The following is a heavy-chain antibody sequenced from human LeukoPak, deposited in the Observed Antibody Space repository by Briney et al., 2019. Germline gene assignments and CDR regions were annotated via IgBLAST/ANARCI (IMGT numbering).Heavy chain of an antibody. Sequence: SETLSLTCTVSGGSISSGSYYWSWIRQPAGKGLEWIGRIYTSGSTNYNPSLKSRVTISVDTSKNQFSLKLSSVTAADTAVYYCARWGINWNDLGNAFDIWGQGTMVTVSS. CDR1: GGSISSGSYY. J-gene: IGHJ3*02. D-gene: IGHD1-1*01. CDR3: ARWGINWNDLGNAFDI. V-gene: IGHV4-61*02. CDR2: IYTSGST.